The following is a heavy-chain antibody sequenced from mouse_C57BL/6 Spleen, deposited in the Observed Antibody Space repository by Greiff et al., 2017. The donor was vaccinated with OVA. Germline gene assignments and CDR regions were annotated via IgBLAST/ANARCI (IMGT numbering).Heavy chain of an antibody. J-gene: IGHJ4*01. Sequence: VKLVESGPGLVAPSQCLSITCTASGFSLTSYGVSWVRQPPGKGLEWLGVIGGDGSTNYHSELISRLSISKDNTKSQVFLKLNSLHTDDTATYYYDKPSYYGYGGAMDYWGQGTSVNDSS. CDR1: GFSLTSYG. V-gene: IGHV2-3*01. CDR2: IGGDGST. D-gene: IGHD2-2*01. CDR3: DKPSYYGYGGAMDY.